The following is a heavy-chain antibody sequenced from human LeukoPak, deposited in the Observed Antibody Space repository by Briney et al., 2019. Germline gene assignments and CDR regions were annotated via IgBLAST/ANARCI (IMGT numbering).Heavy chain of an antibody. CDR2: ISYDGSNK. J-gene: IGHJ4*02. Sequence: GGSLRLSCAASGFTFSSYGMHWVRQAPGKGLEWVAVISYDGSNKYYADSVKGRFTISRDNSKNTLYLQMNSLRAEDTAVYYCARYSSSWYMLDYWGQGTLVTVSS. CDR1: GFTFSSYG. V-gene: IGHV3-30*03. D-gene: IGHD6-13*01. CDR3: ARYSSSWYMLDY.